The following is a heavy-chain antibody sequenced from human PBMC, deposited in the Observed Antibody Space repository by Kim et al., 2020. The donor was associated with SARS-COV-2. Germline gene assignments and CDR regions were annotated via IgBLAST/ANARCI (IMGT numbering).Heavy chain of an antibody. CDR3: ARHYYDSSGYSHFDY. Sequence: SFQGQVTISADKSISTAYLQWSSLKASDTAMYYCARHYYDSSGYSHFDYWGQGTLVTVSS. J-gene: IGHJ4*02. D-gene: IGHD3-22*01. V-gene: IGHV5-51*01.